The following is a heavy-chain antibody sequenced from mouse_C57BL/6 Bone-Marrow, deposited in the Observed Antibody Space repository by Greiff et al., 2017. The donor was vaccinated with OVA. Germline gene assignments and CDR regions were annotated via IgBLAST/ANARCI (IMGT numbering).Heavy chain of an antibody. CDR3: ARPKIQLGFDY. V-gene: IGHV1-85*01. CDR2: IYPRDGST. J-gene: IGHJ2*01. CDR1: GYTFTSYD. D-gene: IGHD4-1*02. Sequence: VQLQQSGPELVKPGASVKLSCKASGYTFTSYDINWVKQRPGQGLEWIGWIYPRDGSTKYNEKFKGKATLTVDTSSSTAYMELHSLTSEDAAVYVCARPKIQLGFDYWGQGTTLTVSS.